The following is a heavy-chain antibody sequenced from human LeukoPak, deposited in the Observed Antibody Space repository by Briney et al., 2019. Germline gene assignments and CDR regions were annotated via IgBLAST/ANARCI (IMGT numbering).Heavy chain of an antibody. Sequence: ASVKVSCKASGYTFTDYYMHWVRQAPGQGRAWMGWINPNSGGTNYAQKFQGRVTMTRDTSISTAYMELSRLRSDDTAVYYCAREGPIVGATHLVDYWGQGTLATVSS. CDR3: AREGPIVGATHLVDY. J-gene: IGHJ4*02. V-gene: IGHV1-2*02. D-gene: IGHD1-26*01. CDR2: INPNSGGT. CDR1: GYTFTDYY.